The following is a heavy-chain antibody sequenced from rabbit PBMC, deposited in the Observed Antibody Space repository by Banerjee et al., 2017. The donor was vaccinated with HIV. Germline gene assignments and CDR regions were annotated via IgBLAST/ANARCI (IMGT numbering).Heavy chain of an antibody. CDR2: IYTSSGST. J-gene: IGHJ3*01. CDR3: ARDLPDTYGYAGYAYATYTRLDL. CDR1: GIDFSSYYY. D-gene: IGHD6-1*01. Sequence: QQQLEESGGGLVKPGGTLTLTCKASGIDFSSYYYMCWVRQAPGKGLEWIACIYTSSGSTWYASWVNGRFTISRSTSLNTVDLKMTSLTAADTATYFCARDLPDTYGYAGYAYATYTRLDLWGQGTLVTVS. V-gene: IGHV1S43*01.